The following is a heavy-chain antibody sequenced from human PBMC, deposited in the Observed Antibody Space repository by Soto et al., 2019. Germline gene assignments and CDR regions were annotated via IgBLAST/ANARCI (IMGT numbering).Heavy chain of an antibody. CDR2: IYYSGST. CDR3: ARADETAMVAKYYFAS. D-gene: IGHD5-18*01. J-gene: IGHJ4*02. Sequence: LETQSLTCTVADGYIRSGGYYWSWIRQPPGKGLEWIGYIYYSGSTNYNPSLKSRVTISGDTSKNQFSLKLSSVSAADTAVYYCARADETAMVAKYYFASWGQGTLVTVSS. V-gene: IGHV4-61*08. CDR1: DGYIRSGGYY.